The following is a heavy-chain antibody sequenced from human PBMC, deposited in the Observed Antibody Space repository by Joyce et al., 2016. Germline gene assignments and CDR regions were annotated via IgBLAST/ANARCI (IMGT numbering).Heavy chain of an antibody. CDR3: VRDMFRGDDRDY. CDR1: GFSVSNYW. D-gene: IGHD3-10*01. J-gene: IGHJ4*02. V-gene: IGHV3-7*01. CDR2: IKPDGSEE. Sequence: DVQLVESGGGLVQTGGSLRLSCAASGFSVSNYWMSWVRQAPGKGPEWVANIKPDGSEEYYVDSVKGRFSISRDNAGSSVYLQVNRLRAEDTGVYFCVRDMFRGDDRDYWGQGTLVTVSS.